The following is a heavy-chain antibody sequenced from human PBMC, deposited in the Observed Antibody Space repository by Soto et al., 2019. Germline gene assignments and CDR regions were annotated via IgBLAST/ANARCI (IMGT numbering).Heavy chain of an antibody. CDR1: GFTFNSYG. CDR3: AKGRSRYSDYDLDY. D-gene: IGHD5-12*01. V-gene: IGHV3-33*06. J-gene: IGHJ4*02. CDR2: IWYDGRNT. Sequence: QVQLVESGGGVVQPGRSLRLSCAASGFTFNSYGMHWVRQAPGKGLEWVALIWYDGRNTYYADSVKGRFTVSRDNSKNSLSLQMTRLRAEDMAVYYCAKGRSRYSDYDLDYWGQGTLVTVSS.